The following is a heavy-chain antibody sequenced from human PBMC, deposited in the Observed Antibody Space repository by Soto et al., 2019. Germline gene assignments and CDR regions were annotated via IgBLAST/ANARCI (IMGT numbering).Heavy chain of an antibody. J-gene: IGHJ3*01. CDR1: GFTFSSYS. V-gene: IGHV3-21*01. Sequence: EVQLVESGGGLVKPGGSLRLSCAASGFTFSSYSMNWVRQAPGKGLEWVSSISSGSDYIFYADSVKGRFTISRDNAKNSLFLPMNSLTAEHTAVYYCARSPVGDAFNVWGQGTVVTVSS. CDR3: ARSPVGDAFNV. CDR2: ISSGSDYI.